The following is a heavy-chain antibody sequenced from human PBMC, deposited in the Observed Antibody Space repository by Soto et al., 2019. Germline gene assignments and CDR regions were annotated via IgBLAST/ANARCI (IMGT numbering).Heavy chain of an antibody. Sequence: SLSLCCASSSVIFSSHAMHVFRPTPGKELEWVAAISYDEIDKKYASSVKGRFTVSRDNVKNTLSLQMNSLRPEDTAVYYCAKDSGYQMPDNYFYYGLDVWGQATTVTVSS. CDR2: ISYDEIDK. J-gene: IGHJ6*02. CDR1: SVIFSSHA. V-gene: IGHV3-30*18. D-gene: IGHD5-18*01. CDR3: AKDSGYQMPDNYFYYGLDV.